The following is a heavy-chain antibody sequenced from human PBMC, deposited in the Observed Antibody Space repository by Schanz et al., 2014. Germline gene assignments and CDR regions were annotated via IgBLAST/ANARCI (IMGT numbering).Heavy chain of an antibody. J-gene: IGHJ6*02. Sequence: QVQLVQSGPEVKKPGSSVKVSCQAFGDTFSNYNIMWVRQVPGQGLEWLGRIMPLRGIGNNAWKFQDRLTITADKSMNITYMELSSLGTENTAVYYCTRLRRADPNGFDVWGQGTTVTVS. V-gene: IGHV1-69*02. CDR1: GDTFSNYN. CDR3: TRLRRADPNGFDV. CDR2: IMPLRGIG. D-gene: IGHD6-19*01.